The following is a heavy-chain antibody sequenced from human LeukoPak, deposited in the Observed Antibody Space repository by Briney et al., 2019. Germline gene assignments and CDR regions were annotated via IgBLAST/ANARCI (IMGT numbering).Heavy chain of an antibody. CDR1: GGSISTSYSS. Sequence: SETLSLTCTVSGGSISTSYSSWGWIRQPPEKGLEWIGSLRSNGTTYYNPSLKSRVTMSVDTSKNQFSLNLISVTAADTALYFCARLPTGFPNWFGPWGQGTLVTVSS. J-gene: IGHJ5*02. CDR3: ARLPTGFPNWFGP. CDR2: LRSNGTT. V-gene: IGHV4-39*01.